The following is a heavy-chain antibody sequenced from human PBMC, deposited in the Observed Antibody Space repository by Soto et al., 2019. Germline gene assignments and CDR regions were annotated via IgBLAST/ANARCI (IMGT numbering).Heavy chain of an antibody. CDR1: GYAFTSYY. V-gene: IGHV1-46*01. Sequence: GASVKVSCKASGYAFTSYYMHWGRQAPGQGLEWMGIMNPSGGSTSYAEKFQGRVTMTTDTSANTAYMELSSLRSEDTAVYYCARTLSDILTGYYLWGQGTLVTVSS. D-gene: IGHD3-9*01. CDR3: ARTLSDILTGYYL. CDR2: MNPSGGST. J-gene: IGHJ4*02.